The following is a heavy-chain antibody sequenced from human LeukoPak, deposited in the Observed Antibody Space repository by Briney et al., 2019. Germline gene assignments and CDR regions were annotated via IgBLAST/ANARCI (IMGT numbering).Heavy chain of an antibody. J-gene: IGHJ6*03. Sequence: PSETLSLTCSVSGGSMSGHYWIWIRQPQGKGLEWIGYVFDSGNTNYNPSLKSRVAISLDTSSNHFSLKLNSVTASDSGIYFCARSLGDDSWVALRGYYFMDVWGRGTTVTVSS. CDR2: VFDSGNT. V-gene: IGHV4-59*11. CDR3: ARSLGDDSWVALRGYYFMDV. D-gene: IGHD3-3*01. CDR1: GGSMSGHY.